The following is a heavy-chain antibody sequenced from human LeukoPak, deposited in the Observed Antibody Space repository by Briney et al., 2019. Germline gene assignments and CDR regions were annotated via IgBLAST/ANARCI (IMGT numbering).Heavy chain of an antibody. D-gene: IGHD5-18*01. J-gene: IGHJ3*02. Sequence: SVKVSCKASGGTLSSYAISWLRQAPGQGLEWMGGIIPIFGTANYAQKFQGRVTITADKSTSTAYMELSSLRSEDTAVYYCARDGYSYGRDAFDIWGQGTMVTVSS. CDR3: ARDGYSYGRDAFDI. CDR2: IIPIFGTA. V-gene: IGHV1-69*06. CDR1: GGTLSSYA.